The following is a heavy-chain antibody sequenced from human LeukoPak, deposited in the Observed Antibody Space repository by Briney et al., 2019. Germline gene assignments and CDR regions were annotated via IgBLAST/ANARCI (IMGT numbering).Heavy chain of an antibody. V-gene: IGHV3-74*01. J-gene: IGHJ4*02. CDR3: ARSDGWYRAIDY. CDR1: GFTFSSYW. CDR2: INNDGSTT. D-gene: IGHD6-19*01. Sequence: GGSLRLSCAASGFTFSSYWMHWVRQAPGKGLVWVSRINNDGSTTSYADSVKGRFTISRDNAKNTLYLQMDSLRAEDTAVYYCARSDGWYRAIDYWGQGALVTVSS.